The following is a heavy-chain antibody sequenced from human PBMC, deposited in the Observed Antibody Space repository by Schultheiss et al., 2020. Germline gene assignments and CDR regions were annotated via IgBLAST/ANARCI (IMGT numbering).Heavy chain of an antibody. CDR3: ARAWDKSGYLYYQNGMDV. Sequence: SETLSLTCTVSGGSISSSSYYWGWIRQLPGKGLEWIGYIYYSGSTYYNPSLKSRVSISRDTSKSQFSLNLSSVTAADTAVYYCARAWDKSGYLYYQNGMDVWGQGTTVTVSS. J-gene: IGHJ6*02. CDR2: IYYSGST. V-gene: IGHV4-31*03. CDR1: GGSISSSSYY. D-gene: IGHD3-3*01.